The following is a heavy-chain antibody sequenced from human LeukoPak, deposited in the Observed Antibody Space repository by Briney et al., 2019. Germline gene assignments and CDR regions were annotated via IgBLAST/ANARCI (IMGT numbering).Heavy chain of an antibody. V-gene: IGHV3-23*01. CDR2: ISDDGKST. D-gene: IGHD6-6*01. Sequence: PGGSLRLSCAASGFTFSTYGLNWVRQAPGKGLEWVSSISDDGKSTYYVDSVKGRFTVSRDNSKNTLYLQMNSPRAEDSAVYYCAKRVPYSSSSVYFDSSGHGTLVSVSS. CDR3: AKRVPYSSSSVYFDS. CDR1: GFTFSTYG. J-gene: IGHJ4*01.